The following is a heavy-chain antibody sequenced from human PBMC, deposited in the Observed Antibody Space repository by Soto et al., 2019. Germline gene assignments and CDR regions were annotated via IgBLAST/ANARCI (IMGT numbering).Heavy chain of an antibody. V-gene: IGHV3-21*01. CDR1: GIIFSSYS. CDR2: LISGSNDI. J-gene: IGHJ4*02. D-gene: IGHD6-6*01. Sequence: LRLSCAASGIIFSSYSMSWVRQAPGKGLEWVSSLISGSNDIYYADSVKGRFTISRDNAKNSVYLQMNSLRAEDTAVYYCAKGVAARPYYFDYWGQGTLVTVSS. CDR3: AKGVAARPYYFDY.